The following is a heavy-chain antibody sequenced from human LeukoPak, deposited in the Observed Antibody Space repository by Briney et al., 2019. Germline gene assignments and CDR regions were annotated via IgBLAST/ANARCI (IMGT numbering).Heavy chain of an antibody. CDR2: ITANGGST. D-gene: IGHD1-26*01. Sequence: PGGSLGLSCAASGFTFSTYAMTWVRQAPGKGLEWVSSITANGGSTYYADSVKGRFTISRDNSKNTLYLQMNSLRADDTAVYHCARDSGSYLQPTDYWGQGTLVTVSS. CDR1: GFTFSTYA. V-gene: IGHV3-23*01. CDR3: ARDSGSYLQPTDY. J-gene: IGHJ4*02.